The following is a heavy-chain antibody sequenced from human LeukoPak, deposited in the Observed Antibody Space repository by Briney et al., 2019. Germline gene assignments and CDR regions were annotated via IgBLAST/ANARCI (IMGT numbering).Heavy chain of an antibody. CDR2: ISWNSGSI. CDR3: AKDSLEYSSSSYYYYYMDV. Sequence: GGSLRLSCAASGFTFDDYAMHWVRQAPGKGLEWVSGISWNSGSIGYADSVKGRFTISRDNSKNTLYLQMNSLRAEDTAVYYCAKDSLEYSSSSYYYYYMDVWGKGTTVTASS. D-gene: IGHD6-6*01. J-gene: IGHJ6*03. V-gene: IGHV3-9*01. CDR1: GFTFDDYA.